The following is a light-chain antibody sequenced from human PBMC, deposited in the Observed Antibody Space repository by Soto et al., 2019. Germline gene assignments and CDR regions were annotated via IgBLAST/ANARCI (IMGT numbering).Light chain of an antibody. CDR2: DVS. CDR3: CSYAGSSTSPYV. V-gene: IGLV2-23*02. J-gene: IGLJ1*01. Sequence: QSALTQPASVSGSPGQSITISCTGTSSDVGSYNLVSWYQQHPGKAPKLMIYDVSMRPSGVSNRFSGSKSGNTASLTISGLQAEDEADYYCCSYAGSSTSPYVFGTGTKVTVL. CDR1: SSDVGSYNL.